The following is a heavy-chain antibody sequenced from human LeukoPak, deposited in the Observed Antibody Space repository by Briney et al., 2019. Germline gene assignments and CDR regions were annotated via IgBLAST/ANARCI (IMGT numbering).Heavy chain of an antibody. J-gene: IGHJ3*02. D-gene: IGHD2-15*01. CDR1: GYTFTNYG. CDR2: ISAYNGNT. CDR3: ATDAQGGSDAFDI. V-gene: IGHV1-18*01. Sequence: GASVKVSCKASGYTFTNYGINWVRQAPGQGLEWMGWISAYNGNTNYAQKLQGRVTMTEDTSTDTAYMELSSLRSEDTAVYYCATDAQGGSDAFDIWGQGTMVTVSS.